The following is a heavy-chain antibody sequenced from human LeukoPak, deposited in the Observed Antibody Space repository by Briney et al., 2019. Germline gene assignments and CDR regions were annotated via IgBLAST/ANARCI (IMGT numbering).Heavy chain of an antibody. V-gene: IGHV3-9*01. CDR2: ISWNSGSI. J-gene: IGHJ4*02. CDR3: AEDIQAVAGIVFDY. Sequence: GGSLRLSCAASGFTFDDYAMHWVRQAPGKGLEWVSGISWNSGSIGYADSVKGRFTISRDNAKNSPYLQMNSLRAEDTALYYCAEDIQAVAGIVFDYWGQGTLVTVSS. CDR1: GFTFDDYA. D-gene: IGHD6-19*01.